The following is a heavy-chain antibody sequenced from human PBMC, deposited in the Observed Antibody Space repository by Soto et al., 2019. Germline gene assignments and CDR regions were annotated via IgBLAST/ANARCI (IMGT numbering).Heavy chain of an antibody. CDR2: IYHSGST. Sequence: PSETLSLTCAVSGGSISSSNWWSWVRQPPGKGLEWIGEIYHSGSTNYNPSLKSRVTISVDKSKNQFSLKLSSVTAADTAVYYCATRKDPGWFRELLYPFDYWGQGNLVTVSS. CDR1: GGSISSSNW. CDR3: ATRKDPGWFRELLYPFDY. J-gene: IGHJ4*02. D-gene: IGHD3-10*01. V-gene: IGHV4-4*02.